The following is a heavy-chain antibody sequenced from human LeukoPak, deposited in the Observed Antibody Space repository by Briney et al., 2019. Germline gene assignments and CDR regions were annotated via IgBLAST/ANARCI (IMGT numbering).Heavy chain of an antibody. Sequence: GGSLRLSCAASGFTFNKYWMHWVRQAPGKGLVWFSRINGDGTITSYADSVKGGFTVSRDNAKNTLYLQMSSLRAEDTAVYYCATGNYYDSRGYYTFGHWGQGTLVTVSS. D-gene: IGHD3-22*01. CDR3: ATGNYYDSRGYYTFGH. V-gene: IGHV3-74*01. CDR1: GFTFNKYW. J-gene: IGHJ4*02. CDR2: INGDGTIT.